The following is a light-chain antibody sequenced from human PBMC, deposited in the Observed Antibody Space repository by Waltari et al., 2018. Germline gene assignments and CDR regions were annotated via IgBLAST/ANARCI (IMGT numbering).Light chain of an antibody. Sequence: DIQMTQSPSTLSASVGDRVTITCRASQSFSTWLAWYQQKPGKAPKLLIYQASSLGSGVPSRFSGSGSGTEFTLTISTLQPDDFATYYCQQYNSYPWTFGQGTNVEIK. J-gene: IGKJ1*01. CDR3: QQYNSYPWT. V-gene: IGKV1-5*03. CDR2: QAS. CDR1: QSFSTW.